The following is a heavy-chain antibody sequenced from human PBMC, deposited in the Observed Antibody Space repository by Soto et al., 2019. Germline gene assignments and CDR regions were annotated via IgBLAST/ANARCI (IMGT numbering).Heavy chain of an antibody. Sequence: LSLTCTVSGGSISSGGYYWSWIRQHPGKGLEWIGYIYYSGSTYYNPSLKSRVTISVDTSKNQFSLKLSSVTAADTAVYYCARDDRSTDAFDIWGQGTMVTVSS. CDR2: IYYSGST. CDR3: ARDDRSTDAFDI. V-gene: IGHV4-31*03. CDR1: GGSISSGGYY. J-gene: IGHJ3*02.